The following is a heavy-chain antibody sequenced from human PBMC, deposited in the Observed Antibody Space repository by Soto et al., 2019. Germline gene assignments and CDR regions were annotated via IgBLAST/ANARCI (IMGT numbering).Heavy chain of an antibody. D-gene: IGHD5-12*01. V-gene: IGHV1-46*03. J-gene: IGHJ6*02. CDR3: ARVEMATIGEYHYYGMDV. CDR2: INPSGGST. CDR1: GYTFTSYY. Sequence: ASVKVSCKASGYTFTSYYMHWVRQAPGQGLEWMGIINPSGGSTSYAQKFQGRVTMTRDTSTSTVYMELSSLRSEDTAVYYCARVEMATIGEYHYYGMDVWGQGTTVIVSS.